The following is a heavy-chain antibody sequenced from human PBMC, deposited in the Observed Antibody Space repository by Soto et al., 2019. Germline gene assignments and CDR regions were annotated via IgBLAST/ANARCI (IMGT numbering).Heavy chain of an antibody. CDR2: IWYDGSNK. J-gene: IGHJ6*02. CDR1: GFTFSSYG. CDR3: AREPIYCSSTSCSDYYYYGMDV. V-gene: IGHV3-33*01. Sequence: GGSLRLSCAASGFTFSSYGMHWVRQAPGKGLEWVAVIWYDGSNKYYADSVKGRFTISRDNSKNTLYLQMNSLRAEDTAVYYCAREPIYCSSTSCSDYYYYGMDVWGQGTTVTVSS. D-gene: IGHD2-2*01.